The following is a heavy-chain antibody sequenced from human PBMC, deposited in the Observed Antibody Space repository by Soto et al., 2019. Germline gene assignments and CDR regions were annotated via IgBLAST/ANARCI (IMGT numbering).Heavy chain of an antibody. CDR1: GFAFSSYW. CDR2: IAGSGDSP. J-gene: IGHJ4*02. Sequence: GGSLRLSCAASGFAFSSYWMSWVRQAPGKGLEWVSSIAGSGDSPIYADSVKGRFTISRDNSKKMLYLQMNSLRAEDTAVYHCAKRVGSTSGFDYWGQGTLVTVSS. D-gene: IGHD1-26*01. V-gene: IGHV3-23*01. CDR3: AKRVGSTSGFDY.